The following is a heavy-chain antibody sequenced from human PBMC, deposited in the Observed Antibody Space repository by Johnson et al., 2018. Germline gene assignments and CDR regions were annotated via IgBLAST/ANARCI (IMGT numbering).Heavy chain of an antibody. Sequence: QVQLQESGPGLVKPSEPLSLTCTVSGGSVSSGSYYWSWIRQPPGKGLEWIGYIYYSGSTNYNPSLKSRFTISVDMSKNQFSLKLRSVTAADTAVYYWARVVAVAGPEAFDIWGQGTMVTVSS. V-gene: IGHV4-61*01. D-gene: IGHD6-13*01. CDR1: GGSVSSGSYY. J-gene: IGHJ3*02. CDR3: ARVVAVAGPEAFDI. CDR2: IYYSGST.